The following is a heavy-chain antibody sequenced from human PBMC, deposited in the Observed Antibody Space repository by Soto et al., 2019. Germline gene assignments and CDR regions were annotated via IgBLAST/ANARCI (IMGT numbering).Heavy chain of an antibody. CDR2: MSHSGGT. Sequence: QVQLQQWGAGLLKPSETQSLTCAVYGGFVSSGSYYWSWIRQPPGKGLEWIGEMSHSGGTHFNPSLKCRVTISVDTSKNQFSLKMSSVSAAHTALYYCARVERGTATTVVDAFDIWGPGTMVTASS. D-gene: IGHD1-1*01. V-gene: IGHV4-34*01. CDR1: GGFVSSGSYY. J-gene: IGHJ3*02. CDR3: ARVERGTATTVVDAFDI.